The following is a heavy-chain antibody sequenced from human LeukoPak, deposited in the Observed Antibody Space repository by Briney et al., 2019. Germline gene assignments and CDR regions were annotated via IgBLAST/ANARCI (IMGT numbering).Heavy chain of an antibody. Sequence: PSETLSLTCTVSGGSISSSSYYWGWIRQPPGKGLEWIGSIYYSGSTYYNPSLKSRVTISVDTSKNQFSLKLSSVTAADTAVYYCARGFGDSSGWYAYYYYYMDVWGKGTTVTVSS. CDR2: IYYSGST. D-gene: IGHD6-19*01. CDR1: GGSISSSSYY. CDR3: ARGFGDSSGWYAYYYYYMDV. V-gene: IGHV4-39*07. J-gene: IGHJ6*03.